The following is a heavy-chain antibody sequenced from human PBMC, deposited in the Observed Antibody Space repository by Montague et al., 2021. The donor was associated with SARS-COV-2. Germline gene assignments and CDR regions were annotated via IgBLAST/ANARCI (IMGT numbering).Heavy chain of an antibody. Sequence: SETLSLTCTVSGGSISSYYWSWIRQPPGKGLEWIGYIYYSGSTNYNPSLKSRVTISVDTSKNQFSLKLSSVTAADTAVYYCARDRYRSSWSIHFDYWGQGTLVTVSS. V-gene: IGHV4-59*13. J-gene: IGHJ4*02. CDR2: IYYSGST. CDR1: GGSISSYY. CDR3: ARDRYRSSWSIHFDY. D-gene: IGHD6-13*01.